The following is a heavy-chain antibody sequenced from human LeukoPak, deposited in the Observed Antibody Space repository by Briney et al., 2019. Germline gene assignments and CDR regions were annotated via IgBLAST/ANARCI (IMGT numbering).Heavy chain of an antibody. CDR1: GFTFSDYY. D-gene: IGHD3-22*01. Sequence: GGSLRLSCAASGFTFSDYYMSWIRQAPGKGLEWVSYIGSSGSTIYYADSVKGRFTISRDNAKNSLYLQMNSLRAEDTAVYYCARDQLTDTYYYDSSGYFFDYWGQGTLVTVSS. V-gene: IGHV3-11*01. CDR3: ARDQLTDTYYYDSSGYFFDY. J-gene: IGHJ4*02. CDR2: IGSSGSTI.